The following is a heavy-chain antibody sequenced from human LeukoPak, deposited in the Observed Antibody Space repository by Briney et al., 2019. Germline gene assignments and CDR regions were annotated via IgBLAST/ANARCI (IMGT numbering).Heavy chain of an antibody. V-gene: IGHV4-59*01. J-gene: IGHJ4*02. CDR2: IYYSGST. CDR1: GGSISSYY. D-gene: IGHD3-22*01. CDR3: ASGAPYYYDSSGDC. Sequence: SETLSLTCTVSGGSISSYYWSWIRQPPGQGLEWIGYIYYSGSTKYNPSLKSRVPISVDTSRNQISLDLSSVTAADTAVYYCASGAPYYYDSSGDCWGQGTLVTVSS.